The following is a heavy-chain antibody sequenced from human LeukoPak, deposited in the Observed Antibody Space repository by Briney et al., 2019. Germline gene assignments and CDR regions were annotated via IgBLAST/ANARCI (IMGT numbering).Heavy chain of an antibody. J-gene: IGHJ4*02. V-gene: IGHV1-46*01. CDR2: INPSGGSA. Sequence: ASVKVSCKASGYTLTSYYMHWVRQAPGQGLEWMGTINPSGGSAIYAQNFQGRVTMTRDTSTSTVYMELSSLRSEDTAVYYCARDLASSGYYWDWGQGTLVTVSS. D-gene: IGHD3-22*01. CDR3: ARDLASSGYYWD. CDR1: GYTLTSYY.